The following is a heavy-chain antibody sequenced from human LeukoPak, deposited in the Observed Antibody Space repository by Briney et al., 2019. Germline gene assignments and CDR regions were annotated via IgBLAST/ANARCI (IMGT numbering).Heavy chain of an antibody. Sequence: SETLSLTCTVSGGSISSYYWSWIRQPPGKGLEWIGYTYYSGSTNYNPSLKSRVTISVDTSKNQFSLKLSSVTAADTAVYYCARDIGRSWFDPWGQGTLVTVSS. D-gene: IGHD1-26*01. CDR1: GGSISSYY. CDR3: ARDIGRSWFDP. J-gene: IGHJ5*02. CDR2: TYYSGST. V-gene: IGHV4-59*01.